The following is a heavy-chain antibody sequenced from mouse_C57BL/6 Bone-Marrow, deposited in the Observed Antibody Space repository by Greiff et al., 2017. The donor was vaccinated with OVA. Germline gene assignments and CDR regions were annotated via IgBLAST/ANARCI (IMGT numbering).Heavy chain of an antibody. CDR3: ASRYGSSQFAY. J-gene: IGHJ3*01. D-gene: IGHD1-1*01. CDR1: GYTFTGYW. Sequence: VQGVESGAELMKPGASVKLSCKATGYTFTGYWIGWAKQRPGHGLEWIGEIFPGSGSTNYNEKFKGKATFTADTASNTAYMQLSSLTTEDSAIYYCASRYGSSQFAYWGQGTLVTVSA. V-gene: IGHV1-9*01. CDR2: IFPGSGST.